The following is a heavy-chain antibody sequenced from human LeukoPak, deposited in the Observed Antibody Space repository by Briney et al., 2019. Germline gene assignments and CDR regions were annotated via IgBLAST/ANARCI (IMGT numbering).Heavy chain of an antibody. V-gene: IGHV4-34*01. D-gene: IGHD3-10*01. J-gene: IGHJ4*02. CDR2: INHSGST. CDR1: GGSFSGYY. CDR3: ARELWSPFGY. Sequence: PSETLSLTCAVYGGSFSGYYWSWIRQPPGKGLEWIGEINHSGSTNYNPSLKSRVTISVDTSKNQFSLKLSSVTAADTAVYYCARELWSPFGYWGQGTLVTVSS.